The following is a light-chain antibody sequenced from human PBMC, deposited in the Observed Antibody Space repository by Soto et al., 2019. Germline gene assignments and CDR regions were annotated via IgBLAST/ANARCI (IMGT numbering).Light chain of an antibody. J-gene: IGKJ1*01. CDR3: MQALQTAWT. V-gene: IGKV2-28*01. CDR1: QSLLHSNGYKY. CDR2: LGS. Sequence: DIVMTQSPLSLPVTPGEPASISCRSSQSLLHSNGYKYLDWYLQKPGQSPQLLIYLGSHRASGVPDRFSGSGSGSDFTLKISRVEAEDVGVYYCMQALQTAWTFGQGNKVEIK.